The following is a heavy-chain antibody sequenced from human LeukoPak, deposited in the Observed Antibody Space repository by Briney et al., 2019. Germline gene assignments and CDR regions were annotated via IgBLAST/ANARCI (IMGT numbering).Heavy chain of an antibody. V-gene: IGHV3-53*01. J-gene: IGHJ4*02. CDR1: GFIVSSNY. CDR2: IYSGGST. CDR3: ASRALTGEFDY. Sequence: GGSLRLSCAASGFIVSSNYMSWVRQAPGKGLEWVSVIYSGGSTYYADSVKGRFTISRDNSKNTLYLQMNSLRAEDTAVYYCASRALTGEFDYWGQGTLVTVSS.